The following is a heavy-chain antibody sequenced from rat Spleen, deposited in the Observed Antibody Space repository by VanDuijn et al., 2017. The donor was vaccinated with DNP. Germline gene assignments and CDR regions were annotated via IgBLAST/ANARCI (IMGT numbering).Heavy chain of an antibody. CDR2: ISTGGGDT. CDR3: ARPPYYYSGAMDA. V-gene: IGHV5S11*01. D-gene: IGHD1-1*01. CDR1: GFTFSHYY. Sequence: EVQLVESGGGLVQPGKSLKLSCAASGFTFSHYYMAWVRQAPTKGLEWVASISTGGGDTYYRDSVKGRFTISRDNAKSTLYLQMDSLRSEETATYYCARPPYYYSGAMDAWGQGTSVTVSS. J-gene: IGHJ4*01.